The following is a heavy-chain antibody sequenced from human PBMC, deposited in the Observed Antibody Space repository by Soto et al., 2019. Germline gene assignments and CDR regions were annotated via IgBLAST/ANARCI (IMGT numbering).Heavy chain of an antibody. V-gene: IGHV1-45*02. CDR3: ARDRSMVHPAVPDY. D-gene: IGHD3-10*01. CDR2: ITPFNGDV. Sequence: SVKVSCKASGYTFPQHYLHWVRQAPGQALEWMGWITPFNGDVNYAQKFQERVTITRGRSLNTAYMEMSSLKSEDTAVYYCARDRSMVHPAVPDYWGQGTLVTVSS. J-gene: IGHJ4*02. CDR1: GYTFPQHY.